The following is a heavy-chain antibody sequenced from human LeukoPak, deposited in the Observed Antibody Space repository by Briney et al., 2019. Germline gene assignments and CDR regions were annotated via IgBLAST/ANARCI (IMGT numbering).Heavy chain of an antibody. CDR3: ARDRGRQQLDFDY. D-gene: IGHD6-13*01. J-gene: IGHJ4*02. V-gene: IGHV1-46*01. CDR2: INPSGGST. CDR1: GYTFSSNY. Sequence: GASVKVSCKASGYTFSSNYMHWVRQAPGQGLEWMGIINPSGGSTNYAQKFQGRVTMTTDMSTTTVSMQLSSLRSDDTAVYYCARDRGRQQLDFDYWGQGTLVTVSS.